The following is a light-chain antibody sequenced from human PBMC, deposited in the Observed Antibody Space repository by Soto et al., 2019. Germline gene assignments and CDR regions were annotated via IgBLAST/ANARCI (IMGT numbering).Light chain of an antibody. CDR2: DVN. Sequence: QSALTQPRSVSGSPGQSVTLSCTGTSSDVGGYHYVSWYQHHPGKAPKIIIYDVNKRPSGVPDRFSGSKSGNTASLTISGLQTXDXADYYCCSYAGSYTLVFGGGTKVTVL. J-gene: IGLJ2*01. CDR1: SSDVGGYHY. CDR3: CSYAGSYTLV. V-gene: IGLV2-11*01.